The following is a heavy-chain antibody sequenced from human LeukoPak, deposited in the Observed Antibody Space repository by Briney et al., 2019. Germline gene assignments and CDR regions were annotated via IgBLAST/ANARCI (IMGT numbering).Heavy chain of an antibody. J-gene: IGHJ6*02. CDR3: ARIGPIAAAGTGYYYYGMDV. V-gene: IGHV4-61*08. Sequence: SETLSLTCRVSGGSIDSDGYSWSWIRQPPGKGLEWIGYIYYSGSTNYNPSLKSRVTISVDTSKNQFSLKLSSVTAADTAVYYCARIGPIAAAGTGYYYYGMDVWGQGTTVTVSS. CDR2: IYYSGST. CDR1: GGSIDSDGYS. D-gene: IGHD6-13*01.